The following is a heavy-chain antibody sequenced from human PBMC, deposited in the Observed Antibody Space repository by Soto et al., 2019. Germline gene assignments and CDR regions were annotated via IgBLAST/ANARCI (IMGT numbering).Heavy chain of an antibody. D-gene: IGHD2-15*01. V-gene: IGHV4-34*01. CDR2: INHSGST. Sequence: SETLSLTCAVYGGSFSGYYWSWIRQPPGKGLEWIGEINHSGSTNYDPSLKSRVTISVDTSKNQFSLKLSSVTAADTAVYYCARVPYCSGGSCYMDAFDIWGQGTTVTVSS. CDR1: GGSFSGYY. CDR3: ARVPYCSGGSCYMDAFDI. J-gene: IGHJ3*02.